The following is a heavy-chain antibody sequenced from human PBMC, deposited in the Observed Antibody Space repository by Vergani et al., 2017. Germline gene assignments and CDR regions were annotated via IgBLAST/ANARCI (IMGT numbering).Heavy chain of an antibody. CDR2: ITAIGSA. CDR1: GGSLSGYF. J-gene: IGHJ4*02. D-gene: IGHD3-10*01. Sequence: QVHLQQRGAGVLKPSETLSLTCGVIGGSLSGYFWSWIRQSPGRGLEWIGEITAIGSAKYSPSATSRVTISVDTSRGEFTLTVTSVTAADTGLYFCASRRPRLNLGSKSNAGIFDSWGQGTQV. CDR3: ASRRPRLNLGSKSNAGIFDS. V-gene: IGHV4-34*02.